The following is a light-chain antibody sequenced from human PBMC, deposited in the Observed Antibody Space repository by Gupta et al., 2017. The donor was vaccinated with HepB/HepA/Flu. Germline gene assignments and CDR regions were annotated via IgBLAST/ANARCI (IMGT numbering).Light chain of an antibody. CDR1: NYNVGNQG. CDR2: RNN. CDR3: TAYDSSFIGWV. J-gene: IGLJ3*02. Sequence: QAGLTQPPSVSKDLRQTATLTCTGNNYNVGNQGAAWLQQHQGHPPTLLSYRNNNRPSGISERFSASRSGNTASLTITGLQPEDEADYYCTAYDSSFIGWVFGGGTKLTVL. V-gene: IGLV10-54*04.